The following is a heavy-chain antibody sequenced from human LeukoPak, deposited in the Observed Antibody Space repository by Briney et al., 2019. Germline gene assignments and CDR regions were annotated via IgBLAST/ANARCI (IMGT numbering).Heavy chain of an antibody. V-gene: IGHV1-8*02. J-gene: IGHJ4*02. CDR3: ARATPGGLHGYSFDY. D-gene: IGHD5-24*01. CDR2: MNPNSGNT. Sequence: SVKVSCKASGYTFKNYDINWVRQATGQGLEWLGWMNPNSGNTGFAQKFQDRVSMTRDTSINTAYMELTSLRSGDTAVYYCARATPGGLHGYSFDYWGQGTVVTVYS. CDR1: GYTFKNYD.